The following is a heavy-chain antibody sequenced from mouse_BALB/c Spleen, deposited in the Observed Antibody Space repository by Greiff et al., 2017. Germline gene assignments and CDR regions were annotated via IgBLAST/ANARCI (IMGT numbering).Heavy chain of an antibody. CDR2: IWTGGGT. CDR1: GFSLTSYD. CDR3: VRERQLGRVFAY. V-gene: IGHV2-9-2*01. J-gene: IGHJ3*01. Sequence: VKVVESGPGLVAPSQSLSITCTVSGFSLTSYDISWIRQPPGKGLEWLGVIWTGGGTNYNSAFMSRLSISKDNSKSQVFLKMNSLQTDDTAIYYCVRERQLGRVFAYWGQGTLVTVSA. D-gene: IGHD4-1*02.